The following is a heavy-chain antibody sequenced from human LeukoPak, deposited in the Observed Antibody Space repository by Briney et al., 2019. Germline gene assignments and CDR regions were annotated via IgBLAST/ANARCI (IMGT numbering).Heavy chain of an antibody. Sequence: GGSLRLSCAVSGFTVSGNYMSWVRQAPGKGLEWVSLIYSVGTTYYSDSVKGRFTISRDNSKNMLYLKMNSLRAEDTAVYYCARRAGGYSHPYDYWGQGILVTVSS. D-gene: IGHD4-23*01. CDR3: ARRAGGYSHPYDY. J-gene: IGHJ4*02. CDR2: IYSVGTT. CDR1: GFTVSGNY. V-gene: IGHV3-53*01.